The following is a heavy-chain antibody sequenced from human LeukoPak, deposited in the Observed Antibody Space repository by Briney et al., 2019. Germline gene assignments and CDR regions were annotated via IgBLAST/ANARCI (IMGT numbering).Heavy chain of an antibody. D-gene: IGHD2-15*01. CDR3: ARAHCSGGSCHRSFDY. CDR1: GFTFSSYA. J-gene: IGHJ4*02. CDR2: ISSSSSYI. V-gene: IGHV3-21*01. Sequence: GGPLRLSCAASGFTFSSYAMSWVRQAPGKGLEWVSSISSSSSYIYYADSVKGRFTISRDNAKNSLYLQMNSLRAEDTAVYYCARAHCSGGSCHRSFDYWGQGTLVTVSS.